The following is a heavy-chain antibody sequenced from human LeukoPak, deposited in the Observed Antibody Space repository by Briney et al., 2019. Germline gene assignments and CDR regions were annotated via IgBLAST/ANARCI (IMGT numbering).Heavy chain of an antibody. CDR1: GFTFNNYG. V-gene: IGHV3-30*18. J-gene: IGHJ4*02. CDR2: ISYDGRNK. Sequence: GKSLRLSCAASGFTFNNYGMHWVRQAPGKGLEWVAVISYDGRNKHYPDSVKGRFTISRDISADTLWLQMDSLRTEDTAVYYCAKGPLRGTAAAIDYWGQGTLVTVSS. CDR3: AKGPLRGTAAAIDY. D-gene: IGHD2-2*01.